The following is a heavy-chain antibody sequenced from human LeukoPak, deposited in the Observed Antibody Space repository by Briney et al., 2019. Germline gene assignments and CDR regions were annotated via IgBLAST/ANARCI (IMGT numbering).Heavy chain of an antibody. CDR1: AFTFSTYD. V-gene: IGHV3-13*04. CDR3: ARGRSGSYFDS. J-gene: IGHJ4*02. CDR2: ISTTDDT. D-gene: IGHD1-26*01. Sequence: PGGSLRLSCAASAFTFSTYDMHWGSQATGQGLEWFSAISTTDDTYYPGSVKGRFPISRENAKNSFYPQMNSLRAEDTAVYYCARGRSGSYFDSWGQGTLVAVSS.